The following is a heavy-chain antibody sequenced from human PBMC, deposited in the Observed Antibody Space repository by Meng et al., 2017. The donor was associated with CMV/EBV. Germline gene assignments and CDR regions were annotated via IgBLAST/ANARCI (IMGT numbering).Heavy chain of an antibody. CDR2: LHPNNGGP. D-gene: IGHD6-25*01. V-gene: IGHV1-2*02. J-gene: IGHJ4*02. CDR1: GHTVPDTS. CDR3: AGPPPRESGGFPWCLDY. Sequence: QVHLVRCGAEVQRPGASVRFPYKTPGHTVPDTSKNWVRQAPDKGLEGMGWLHPNNGGPNYAQNFQGRVSMPRDPTNTTSSMKLTNLRANASAVYYCAGPPPRESGGFPWCLDYWGQGTLVTVSS.